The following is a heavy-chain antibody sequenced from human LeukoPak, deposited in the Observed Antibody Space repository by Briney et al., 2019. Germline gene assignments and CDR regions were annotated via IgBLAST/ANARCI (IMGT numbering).Heavy chain of an antibody. Sequence: ASVKVSCKASGYTFSNYYMHWVRQAPGQGLEWMGIINPSGGSTSYAQRFQDRVTMTRDTSTSTVYMDLSSLRSEDTAVYYCAREYTSSGWFDYWGQGTLVTVSS. CDR3: AREYTSSGWFDY. CDR1: GYTFSNYY. CDR2: INPSGGST. D-gene: IGHD2-2*01. V-gene: IGHV1-46*03. J-gene: IGHJ4*02.